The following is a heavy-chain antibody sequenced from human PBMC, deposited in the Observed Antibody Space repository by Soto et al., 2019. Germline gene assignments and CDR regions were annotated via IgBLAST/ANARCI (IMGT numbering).Heavy chain of an antibody. CDR2: IYYSGST. J-gene: IGHJ6*02. CDR3: SIYMGGSPDPEETLNGMDG. D-gene: IGHD3-16*01. CDR1: GGSISSGGYY. Sequence: SETLSLTCTVSGGSISSGGYYWSWIRQHPGKGPEWIGYIYYSGSTYYNPSPKNRVTISVDTSKNQFSLKLSSVTAADTAMYYCSIYMGGSPDPEETLNGMDGWGRGTRGTVAS. V-gene: IGHV4-31*03.